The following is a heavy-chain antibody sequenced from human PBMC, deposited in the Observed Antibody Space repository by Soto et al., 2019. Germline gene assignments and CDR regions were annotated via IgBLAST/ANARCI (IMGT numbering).Heavy chain of an antibody. CDR2: ISTYNGNT. J-gene: IGHJ4*02. CDR1: GYTFTPYG. D-gene: IGHD3-22*01. Sequence: QVQLVQSGAEVKNPGASVKVSCKASGYTFTPYGMSWVRQAPGQGLDWMGGISTYNGNTKYAERLQGRVTMTTDTTTSKAYMELRSLRSDDTAVYYCARGPTDYYDNSGDYFLDYWGQGTLVTVSS. V-gene: IGHV1-18*01. CDR3: ARGPTDYYDNSGDYFLDY.